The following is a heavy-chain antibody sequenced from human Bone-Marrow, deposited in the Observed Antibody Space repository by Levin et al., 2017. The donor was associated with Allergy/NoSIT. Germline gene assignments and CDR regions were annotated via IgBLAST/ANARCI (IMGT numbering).Heavy chain of an antibody. D-gene: IGHD4-17*01. CDR1: GGSISSDAYY. V-gene: IGHV4-30-4*01. Sequence: NTSETLSLTCTVSGGSISSDAYYWSWIRQPPGTGLEWIGYIYYSGSTYYNPSLKSRGTISVDTSKNHFSLKLTSVTAADTAVYYCARVLYGDTSKTNSGYYFDYWGQGTLVTVSS. CDR3: ARVLYGDTSKTNSGYYFDY. CDR2: IYYSGST. J-gene: IGHJ4*02.